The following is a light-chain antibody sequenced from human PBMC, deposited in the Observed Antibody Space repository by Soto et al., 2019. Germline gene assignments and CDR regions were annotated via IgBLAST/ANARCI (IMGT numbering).Light chain of an antibody. CDR1: QSVSSY. J-gene: IGKJ4*01. CDR2: DAS. V-gene: IGKV3-11*01. CDR3: QQRSNWPPVIT. Sequence: EIVLTQSPATLSLSPGERATHSCRASQSVSSYLAWYQQKPGQAPRLLIYDASNRATGIPARFSGSGSGTDFTRTISSLEPEDFAVYYCQQRSNWPPVITFGGGTKGDI.